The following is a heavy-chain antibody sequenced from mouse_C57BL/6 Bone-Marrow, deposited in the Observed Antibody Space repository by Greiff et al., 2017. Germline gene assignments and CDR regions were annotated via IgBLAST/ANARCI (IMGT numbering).Heavy chain of an antibody. CDR1: GFTFTDYY. Sequence: EVKLMESGGGLVQPGGSLSLSCAASGFTFTDYYMSWVRQPPGKALEWLGFIRNKANGYTTEYSASVKGRFTISRDNYQSILYLQMNALGAEDSATYYCAGLRRRENAMEYWGQGASVTVCS. J-gene: IGHJ4*01. V-gene: IGHV7-3*01. CDR2: IRNKANGYTT. D-gene: IGHD2-2*01. CDR3: AGLRRRENAMEY.